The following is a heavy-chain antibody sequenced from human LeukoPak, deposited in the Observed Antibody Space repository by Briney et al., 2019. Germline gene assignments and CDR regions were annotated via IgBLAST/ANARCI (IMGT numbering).Heavy chain of an antibody. CDR3: AREDGSGSYPGYYYGMDV. CDR1: EFTVSSNY. CDR2: IYIGGNT. D-gene: IGHD3-10*01. J-gene: IGHJ6*02. Sequence: GGSLRLSCAASEFTVSSNYMHWVRQAPGKGLEWVSLIYIGGNTFYADSVKGRFTISRNNSKNTLYLQMNSLRAEDTAVYYCAREDGSGSYPGYYYGMDVWGQGTTVTVSS. V-gene: IGHV3-53*01.